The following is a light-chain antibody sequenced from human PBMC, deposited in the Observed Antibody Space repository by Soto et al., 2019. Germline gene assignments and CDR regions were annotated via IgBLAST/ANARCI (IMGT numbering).Light chain of an antibody. J-gene: IGKJ5*01. CDR1: QSVSSN. Sequence: EIVMTQSPATLSVSPGERATISCRASQSVSSNLAWYQQKPGQAPRLLIYGASTRATGIPARFSGSGSGTEFTLTNSSLQSVDFAVYYCQQYNNLPPITFGQGTPLESK. CDR2: GAS. CDR3: QQYNNLPPIT. V-gene: IGKV3-15*01.